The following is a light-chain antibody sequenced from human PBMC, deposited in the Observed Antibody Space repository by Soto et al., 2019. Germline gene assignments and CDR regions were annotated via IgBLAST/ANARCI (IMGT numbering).Light chain of an antibody. V-gene: IGKV1-39*01. CDR2: GAT. CDR1: QSVFEH. Sequence: DVHLTQSPSSLSASTGERVTITCRASQSVFEHLHWYQQRPGKAPKLLIYGATGLYSGVPSRFSGSGFGTDFTLTISSLQAEDFATYYCQQSSSTPLTFGGGTKVEFK. J-gene: IGKJ4*01. CDR3: QQSSSTPLT.